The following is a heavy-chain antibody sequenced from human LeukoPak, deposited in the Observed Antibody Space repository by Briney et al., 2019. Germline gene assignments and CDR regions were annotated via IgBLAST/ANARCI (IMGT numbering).Heavy chain of an antibody. D-gene: IGHD6-19*01. J-gene: IGHJ4*02. Sequence: SPSETLSLTCTVSGGSISGYYWSWIRQPPGKGLEWIGEINHSGSTNYNPSLKSRVTISVDTSKNQFSLKLSSVTAADTAVYYCARARIAARVAVAGTFDYWGQGTLVTVSS. CDR1: GGSISGYY. CDR3: ARARIAARVAVAGTFDY. V-gene: IGHV4-34*01. CDR2: INHSGST.